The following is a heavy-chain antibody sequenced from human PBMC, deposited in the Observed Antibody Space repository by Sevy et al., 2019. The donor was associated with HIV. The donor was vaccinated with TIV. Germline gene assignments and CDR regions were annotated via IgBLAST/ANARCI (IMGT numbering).Heavy chain of an antibody. V-gene: IGHV1-18*01. CDR2: ISAYNGNT. Sequence: SVKVSCKASGYTFTSYGISWVRQAPGQGLEWMGWISAYNGNTNYAQKLQGRVTMTTDTSTSTAYMELRSLRSDDTAVYYCARDSAPIFGVVNNNWFDPWGQGTLVTVSS. CDR3: ARDSAPIFGVVNNNWFDP. J-gene: IGHJ5*02. D-gene: IGHD3-3*01. CDR1: GYTFTSYG.